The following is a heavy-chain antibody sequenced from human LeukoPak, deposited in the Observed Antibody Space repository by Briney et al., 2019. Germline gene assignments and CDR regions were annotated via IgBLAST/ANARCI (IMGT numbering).Heavy chain of an antibody. D-gene: IGHD2-15*01. J-gene: IGHJ6*02. CDR2: TSCDGTDT. CDR3: AKDRLGYCSGGSCYASNGMDV. V-gene: IGHV3-30*18. Sequence: GRSLRLSCAASGFTFSSYGIHWVRQAPGKGLEWVALTSCDGTDTYYADSVKGRFTISRDNTKNTLSLQMNSLRPEDTAVYYCAKDRLGYCSGGSCYASNGMDVWGQGTTVTVSS. CDR1: GFTFSSYG.